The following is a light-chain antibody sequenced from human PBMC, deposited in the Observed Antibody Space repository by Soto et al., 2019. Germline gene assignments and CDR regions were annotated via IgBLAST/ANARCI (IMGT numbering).Light chain of an antibody. CDR2: DVS. V-gene: IGLV2-14*01. J-gene: IGLJ2*01. CDR1: SSDVGGYNY. Sequence: QSALTQPASVSGSPGQSITFACTGTSSDVGGYNYVSWYQQHPGKAPKLMIYDVSSRPSGVSNRFSGSKSGNTASLTISGLQAEDEADYYCSSYSSSSTLVVFGGGTTLTVL. CDR3: SSYSSSSTLVV.